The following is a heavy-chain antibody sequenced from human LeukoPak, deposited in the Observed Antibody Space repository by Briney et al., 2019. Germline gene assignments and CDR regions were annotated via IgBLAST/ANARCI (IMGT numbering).Heavy chain of an antibody. CDR3: ARHAEGVGARN. Sequence: SETLSLTCTVSGGSISSYYWSWIRQPPGKGLEWIGYIYYSGSTNYNPSLKSRVTIFVDTSKNQFSLKLSSVTAADTAVYYCARHAEGVGARNWGQGTLVTVSS. CDR1: GGSISSYY. CDR2: IYYSGST. V-gene: IGHV4-59*08. D-gene: IGHD3-16*01. J-gene: IGHJ4*02.